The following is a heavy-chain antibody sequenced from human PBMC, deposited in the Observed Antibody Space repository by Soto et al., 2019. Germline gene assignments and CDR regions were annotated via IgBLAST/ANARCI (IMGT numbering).Heavy chain of an antibody. D-gene: IGHD3-16*01. V-gene: IGHV4-39*01. CDR3: ARHAAYDSVWGKSDGSDY. CDR1: GGSISSNSYY. CDR2: MYYSGAT. J-gene: IGHJ4*02. Sequence: QLQLQESGPGLVKPSETLSLACTVSGGSISSNSYYWDWIRQPPGKGLEWIGSMYYSGATYHNPSRQSRVTISVDTSKNQFSLHLSSVTDADTAVYYCARHAAYDSVWGKSDGSDYWGQGTLVTVSS.